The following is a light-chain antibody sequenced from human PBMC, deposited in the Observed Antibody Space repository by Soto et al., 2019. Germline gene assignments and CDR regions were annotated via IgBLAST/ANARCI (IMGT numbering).Light chain of an antibody. V-gene: IGKV1-9*01. CDR3: QQGYSSAIT. CDR1: QAISSY. Sequence: DIQLTQAPSFLSASAGDRVSITCRASQAISSYLAWYQQKPGRAPKLLIYAASTLQSGVPSRFSGSGSGTDFTLTINSLQPEDFATHYCQQGYSSAITLGQGTRLEIK. CDR2: AAS. J-gene: IGKJ5*01.